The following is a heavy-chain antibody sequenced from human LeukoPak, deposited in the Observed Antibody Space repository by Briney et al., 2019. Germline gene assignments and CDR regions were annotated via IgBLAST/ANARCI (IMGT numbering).Heavy chain of an antibody. Sequence: PGGSLRLSCAASGFTFSSYSMNWVRQAPGKGLEWVSSISSSSSYIYYADSVKGRFTISRDNAKNSLYLQMNSLRAEDTAVYYCARAGEPKSGSYPYYFDYWGQGTLVTVSS. CDR2: ISSSSSYI. V-gene: IGHV3-21*01. CDR1: GFTFSSYS. D-gene: IGHD1-26*01. J-gene: IGHJ4*02. CDR3: ARAGEPKSGSYPYYFDY.